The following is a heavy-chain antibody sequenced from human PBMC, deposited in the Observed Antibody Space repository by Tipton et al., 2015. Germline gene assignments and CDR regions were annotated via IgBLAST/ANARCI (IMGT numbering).Heavy chain of an antibody. D-gene: IGHD3-9*01. Sequence: TLSLTCAVYGGSFSGYYWSWVRQSPGKGLGWIGEINHSGSTNFNPSLKSRVTISVDTSKNQFSLRLSSVTAADTAVYYCARVPPYYDILTGHWGGYYYYAMDVWGQGTTVTVSS. CDR2: INHSGST. J-gene: IGHJ6*02. V-gene: IGHV4-34*01. CDR3: ARVPPYYDILTGHWGGYYYYAMDV. CDR1: GGSFSGYY.